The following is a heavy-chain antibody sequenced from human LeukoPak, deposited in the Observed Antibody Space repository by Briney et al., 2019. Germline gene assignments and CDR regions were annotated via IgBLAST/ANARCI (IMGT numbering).Heavy chain of an antibody. D-gene: IGHD4-17*01. V-gene: IGHV1-2*06. Sequence: ASVNVSCKASGYTFTDYYVHWVRQAPGQGLEWMGRISPNSGGTNYAQKFRGRLTVTRDTSISTAYMELSSLRSDDTAAYYCAKNRAGDYADYWGQGTLVTVSS. J-gene: IGHJ4*02. CDR3: AKNRAGDYADY. CDR1: GYTFTDYY. CDR2: ISPNSGGT.